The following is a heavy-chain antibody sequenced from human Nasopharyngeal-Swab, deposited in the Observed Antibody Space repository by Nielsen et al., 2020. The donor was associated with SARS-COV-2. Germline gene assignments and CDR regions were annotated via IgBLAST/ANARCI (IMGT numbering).Heavy chain of an antibody. CDR2: IYYSGST. CDR3: ARRRFGEEQQNSNYYYYGMDV. D-gene: IGHD3-10*01. J-gene: IGHJ6*02. CDR1: GGSISSSSYY. V-gene: IGHV4-39*01. Sequence: GSLRLSCTVSGGSISSSSYYWGWIRQPPGKGLEWNGSIYYSGSTYYNPSLKSRVTISVDTSKNQFSLKLSSVTAADTAVYYCARRRFGEEQQNSNYYYYGMDVWGQGTTVTVSS.